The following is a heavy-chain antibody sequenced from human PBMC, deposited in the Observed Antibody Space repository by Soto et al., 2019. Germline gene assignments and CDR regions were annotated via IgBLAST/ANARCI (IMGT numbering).Heavy chain of an antibody. CDR1: GFTFSSYA. CDR3: AKAKTPHNAFDI. J-gene: IGHJ3*02. D-gene: IGHD2-15*01. Sequence: GGSLRLSCAASGFTFSSYAMSCVRLAPGKGLEWVSGISDSGTSTYYRDSVKGRFTISRDNSKNTVYLQMNSLRAEDTALYYCAKAKTPHNAFDIWGQGTMVTVSS. CDR2: ISDSGTST. V-gene: IGHV3-23*01.